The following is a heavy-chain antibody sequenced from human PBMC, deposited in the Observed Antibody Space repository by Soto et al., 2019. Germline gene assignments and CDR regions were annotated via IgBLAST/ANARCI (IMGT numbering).Heavy chain of an antibody. V-gene: IGHV4-61*01. Sequence: PSESXSLAWTSSVCAVICGSSHWNCIQQPPGTGLEWIGHIYFTGSTNYNPSLKSRVTMSIDPSRNQSSMKLSSLHAAATAVYCCNTGTHRAQCFETRGPGTLVTVPS. CDR3: NTGTHRAQCFET. CDR1: VCAVICGSSH. CDR2: IYFTGST. D-gene: IGHD1-1*01. J-gene: IGHJ4*02.